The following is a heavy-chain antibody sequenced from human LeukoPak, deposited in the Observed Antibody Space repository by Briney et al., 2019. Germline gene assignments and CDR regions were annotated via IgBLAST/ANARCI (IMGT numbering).Heavy chain of an antibody. CDR1: GGSISSGGYY. J-gene: IGHJ6*02. Sequence: SETLSLTCTVSGGSISSGGYYWSWIRQHPGKGLEWIGYIYYSGSTYYNPSLKSRVTISVDTSKNQFSLKLSSVTAADTAVYYCARSRMSSYGKRPYYYYGMDVWGQGTTVTDSS. D-gene: IGHD5-18*01. CDR2: IYYSGST. V-gene: IGHV4-31*03. CDR3: ARSRMSSYGKRPYYYYGMDV.